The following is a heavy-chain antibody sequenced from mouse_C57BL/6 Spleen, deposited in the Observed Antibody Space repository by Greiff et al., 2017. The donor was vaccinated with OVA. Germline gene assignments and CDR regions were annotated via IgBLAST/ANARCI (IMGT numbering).Heavy chain of an antibody. CDR2: IDPSDSET. Sequence: QVQLKQPGAELVRPGSSVKLSCKASGYTFTSYWMHWVKQRPIQGLEWIGNIDPSDSETHYNQKFKDKATLTVDKSSSTAYMQLSSLTSEDSAVYYCARSGDRYWYFDVWGTGTTVTVSS. V-gene: IGHV1-52*01. CDR1: GYTFTSYW. J-gene: IGHJ1*03. D-gene: IGHD3-1*01. CDR3: ARSGDRYWYFDV.